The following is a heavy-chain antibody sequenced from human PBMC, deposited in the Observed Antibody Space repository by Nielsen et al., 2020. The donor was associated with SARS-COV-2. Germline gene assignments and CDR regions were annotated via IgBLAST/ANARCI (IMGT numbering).Heavy chain of an antibody. J-gene: IGHJ4*02. CDR2: INTNTGNP. CDR3: ARDGEPWGYSYTDY. CDR1: GYTFTSYA. V-gene: IGHV7-4-1*02. Sequence: ASVKVSCKASGYTFTSYAMNWVRQAPGQGLEWMGWINTNTGNPTYAQGFTGRFVFSLDTSVSTAYLQISSLKAGDTAVYYCARDGEPWGYSYTDYWGQGTLVTVSS. D-gene: IGHD5-18*01.